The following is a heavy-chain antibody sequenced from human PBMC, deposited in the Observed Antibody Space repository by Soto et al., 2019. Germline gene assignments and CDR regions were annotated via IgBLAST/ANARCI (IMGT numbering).Heavy chain of an antibody. CDR2: ISGSGGST. Sequence: RESLPLSCPAPVFTFSIHAMSSVGQAPGKGLEWVSAISGSGGSTYYADSVKSRFTISRDNSKNTLYLQMNSLRAEDTAVYYCAKGYSYGFVDYWGQGTMVTVSS. V-gene: IGHV3-23*01. CDR1: VFTFSIHA. D-gene: IGHD5-18*01. CDR3: AKGYSYGFVDY. J-gene: IGHJ4*02.